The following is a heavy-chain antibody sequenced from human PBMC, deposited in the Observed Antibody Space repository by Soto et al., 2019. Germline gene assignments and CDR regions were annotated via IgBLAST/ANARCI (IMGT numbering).Heavy chain of an antibody. CDR3: CGEGDFSANNGHPLVEF. D-gene: IGHD3-3*01. J-gene: IGHJ4*02. CDR1: GGSMTNYY. Sequence: QVQLQESGPRLVKPSETLSLTCTVSGGSMTNYYWAWIRQPAGKGLEWIGRIFGIGYTNYNPSLNSRVIFIGDNSKRQLFLKLTSVAAAATAGSFCCGEGDFSANNGHPLVEFWGQGTLVSVSS. V-gene: IGHV4-4*07. CDR2: IFGIGYT.